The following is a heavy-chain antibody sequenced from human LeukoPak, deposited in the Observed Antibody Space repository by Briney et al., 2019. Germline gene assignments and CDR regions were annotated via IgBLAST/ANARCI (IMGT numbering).Heavy chain of an antibody. CDR2: IYHSGST. J-gene: IGHJ5*02. D-gene: IGHD2-15*01. Sequence: PSETLSLTCTVSGGSISSGGYYWSWIRQPPGKGLEWIGYIYHSGSTYYNPSLKSRVTISVDRSKNQFSLKLSSVTAADTAVYYCARVVVVAAKGWFDPWGQGTLVTVSS. V-gene: IGHV4-30-2*01. CDR3: ARVVVVAAKGWFDP. CDR1: GGSISSGGYY.